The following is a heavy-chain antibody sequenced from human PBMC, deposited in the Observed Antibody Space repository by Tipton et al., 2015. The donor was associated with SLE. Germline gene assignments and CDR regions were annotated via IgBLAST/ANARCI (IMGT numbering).Heavy chain of an antibody. CDR3: ARGVDNSSPIWGFEYIGH. Sequence: QVQLVQSGSELKEPGASVKVSCKASGYSITSYPMNWVRQATGQGLEWMGWMNPNNGDTGYAQQFQGRVTMTRNTSISTAYMELSSLRSEDTAVYYCARGVDNSSPIWGFEYIGHWGQGALVTVSS. J-gene: IGHJ1*01. V-gene: IGHV1-8*02. D-gene: IGHD2-2*01. CDR1: GYSITSYP. CDR2: MNPNNGDT.